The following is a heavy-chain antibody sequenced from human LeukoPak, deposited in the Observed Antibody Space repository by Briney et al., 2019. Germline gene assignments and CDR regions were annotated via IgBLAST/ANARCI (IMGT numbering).Heavy chain of an antibody. V-gene: IGHV3-48*03. J-gene: IGHJ4*01. CDR3: ARGRYDFWSGPRAYYFDY. Sequence: GGSLRLSCTSSDLTFSNYEMHWVRQAPGKGLDWVSYISSSSTIYYADSVEARFTISRDNAKNSLYLQMNSLRAEDTAIYYCARGRYDFWSGPRAYYFDYWGQGTLVTVSS. CDR1: DLTFSNYE. D-gene: IGHD3-3*01. CDR2: ISSSSTI.